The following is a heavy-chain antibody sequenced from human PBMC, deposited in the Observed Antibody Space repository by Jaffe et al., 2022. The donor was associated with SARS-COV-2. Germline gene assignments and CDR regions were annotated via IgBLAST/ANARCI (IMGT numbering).Heavy chain of an antibody. V-gene: IGHV3-7*01. CDR1: GFTFSSYW. D-gene: IGHD3-10*01. Sequence: EVQLVESGGGLVQPGGSLRLSCAASGFTFSSYWMSWVRQAPGKGLEWVANIKQDGSEKYYVDSVKGRFTISRDNAKNSLYLQMNSLRAEDTAVYYCARDGGRGFINWFDPWGQGTLVTVSS. J-gene: IGHJ5*02. CDR3: ARDGGRGFINWFDP. CDR2: IKQDGSEK.